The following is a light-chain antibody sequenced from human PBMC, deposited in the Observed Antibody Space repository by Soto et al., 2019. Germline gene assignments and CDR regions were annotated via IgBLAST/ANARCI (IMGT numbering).Light chain of an antibody. Sequence: QSALTQPPSVSGSPGQSVTISCTGTSSDVGSYNRVAWYQQPPGTAPKLMIYEVSNRPSGVPDRFSGSKSGNTASLTISGLQADDEADYYCNSYTSSDTYVFGTGTQLTVL. V-gene: IGLV2-18*02. CDR3: NSYTSSDTYV. J-gene: IGLJ1*01. CDR1: SSDVGSYNR. CDR2: EVS.